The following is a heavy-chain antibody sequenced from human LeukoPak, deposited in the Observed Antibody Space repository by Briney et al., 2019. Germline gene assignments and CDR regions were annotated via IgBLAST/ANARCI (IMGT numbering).Heavy chain of an antibody. J-gene: IGHJ3*02. V-gene: IGHV1-8*03. CDR1: GYTFTSYD. CDR2: MNPNSGNT. CDR3: ASLYYDFWSGYYTAENGAFDI. Sequence: ASVKVSCKASGYTFTSYDINWVRQATGQGLEWMGWMNPNSGNTGYAQKFQGRVTITRNTSISTAYMELSSLRSEDTAVYYCASLYYDFWSGYYTAENGAFDIWGQGTMVTVSS. D-gene: IGHD3-3*01.